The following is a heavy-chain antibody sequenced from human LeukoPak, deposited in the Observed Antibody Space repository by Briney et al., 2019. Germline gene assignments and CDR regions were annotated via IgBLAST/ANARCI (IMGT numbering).Heavy chain of an antibody. J-gene: IGHJ3*02. CDR3: ARPPRYCSSTSCYAGAGDYAFDI. CDR1: GFTFSSYS. Sequence: GGSLRLSCAASGFTFSSYSMNWVRQAPGKGLEWVSSISSSSSYIYYADSVKGRFTISRDNAKNSLYLQMNSLRAEDTAVYYCARPPRYCSSTSCYAGAGDYAFDIWGQGTMVTVSS. V-gene: IGHV3-21*01. D-gene: IGHD2-2*01. CDR2: ISSSSSYI.